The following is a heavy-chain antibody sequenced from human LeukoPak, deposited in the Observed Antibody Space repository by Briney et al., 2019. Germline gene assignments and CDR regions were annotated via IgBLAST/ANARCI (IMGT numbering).Heavy chain of an antibody. CDR3: ARETYYYDSSGFVDFDY. D-gene: IGHD3-22*01. CDR2: INWNGGST. Sequence: GSLRLSCAASGFTFDDYGMSWVRQAPGKGLEWVSGINWNGGSTGYAGSVKGRFTISRDNAKNSLYLQMNSLRAEDTALYYCARETYYYDSSGFVDFDYWGQGTLVTVSS. J-gene: IGHJ4*02. CDR1: GFTFDDYG. V-gene: IGHV3-20*04.